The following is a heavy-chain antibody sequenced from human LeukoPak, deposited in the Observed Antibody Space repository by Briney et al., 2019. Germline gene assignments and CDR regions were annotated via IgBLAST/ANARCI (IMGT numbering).Heavy chain of an antibody. D-gene: IGHD6-19*01. CDR2: ISAYNGNT. V-gene: IGHV1-18*01. CDR3: ARGYSSGWYWANWYFDL. J-gene: IGHJ2*01. Sequence: ASVKVSCKASGYTFTSYGISWVRQAPGQGLEWMGWISAYNGNTNYAQKLQGRVTMTTDTSTSTAYMELRSLRSDDTAVYYCARGYSSGWYWANWYFDLWGRGTLVTVSS. CDR1: GYTFTSYG.